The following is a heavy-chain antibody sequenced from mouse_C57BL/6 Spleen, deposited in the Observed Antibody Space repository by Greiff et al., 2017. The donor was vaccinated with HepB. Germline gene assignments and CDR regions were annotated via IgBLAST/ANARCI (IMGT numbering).Heavy chain of an antibody. J-gene: IGHJ3*01. V-gene: IGHV5-17*01. D-gene: IGHD1-1*01. Sequence: EVQWVESGGGLVKPGGSLKLSCAASGFTFSDYGMHWVRQAPEKGLEWVAYISSGSSTIYYADTVKGRFTISRDNAKNTLFLQMTSLRSEDTAMYYCARELLLRWFAYWGQGTLVTVSA. CDR2: ISSGSSTI. CDR1: GFTFSDYG. CDR3: ARELLLRWFAY.